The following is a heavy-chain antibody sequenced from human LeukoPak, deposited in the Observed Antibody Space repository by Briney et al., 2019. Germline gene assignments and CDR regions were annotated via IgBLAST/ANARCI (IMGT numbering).Heavy chain of an antibody. J-gene: IGHJ4*02. D-gene: IGHD5-24*01. V-gene: IGHV4-39*01. Sequence: SETLSLTCTVSGGSISSSYFYWDWIRQPPGKGLEWIGSMYYSGSTYYYQSRKSRVTISVDTSKNQFSLKLSSVTAADTAVYYCARSSRDGYNYIDYWGQGTLVTVSS. CDR3: ARSSRDGYNYIDY. CDR2: MYYSGST. CDR1: GGSISSSYFY.